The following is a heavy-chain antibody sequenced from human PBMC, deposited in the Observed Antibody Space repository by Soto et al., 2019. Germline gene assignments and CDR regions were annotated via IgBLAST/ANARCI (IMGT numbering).Heavy chain of an antibody. CDR2: MSSDGSKI. D-gene: IGHD1-26*01. Sequence: QVQLVESGGGAVQPGESLRLSCVXXXFXXXXYXMHXVRXAPGKGLESVAVMSSDGSKIHHTDSVKGRFTISRDNSKNTLYLQMNSLRKEDTAVYFCAKDEGVGGTLGLFDYWGQGTLVSVSS. CDR1: XFXXXXYX. CDR3: AKDEGVGGTLGLFDY. V-gene: IGHV3-30*18. J-gene: IGHJ4*02.